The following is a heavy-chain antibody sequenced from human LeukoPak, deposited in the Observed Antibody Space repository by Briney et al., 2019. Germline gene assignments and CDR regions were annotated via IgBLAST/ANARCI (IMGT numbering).Heavy chain of an antibody. CDR2: IYYSGST. CDR3: ARRVVRGVPYYYYGMDV. CDR1: GGSISSSSYY. J-gene: IGHJ6*02. V-gene: IGHV4-39*01. D-gene: IGHD3-10*01. Sequence: PSETLSLTCTVSGGSISSSSYYWGWIRQPPGKGLEWIGSIYYSGSTYYNPSLKSRVTISVDTSKNQFSLKLSSVTAADTAVYYCARRVVRGVPYYYYGMDVWGQGTTVTVPS.